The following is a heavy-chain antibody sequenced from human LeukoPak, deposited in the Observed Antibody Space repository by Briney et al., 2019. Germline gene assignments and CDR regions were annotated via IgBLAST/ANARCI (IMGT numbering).Heavy chain of an antibody. V-gene: IGHV3-30*04. D-gene: IGHD6-6*01. CDR2: ISYDGSNK. Sequence: GGSLRLSCAASGFTFSSYAMHWVRQAPGKGLESVAVISYDGSNKYYADSVKGRFTISRDNSKNTLYLQMNSLRAEDTAVYYCARDSVPYSSSPYYFDYWGQGTLVTVSS. CDR3: ARDSVPYSSSPYYFDY. J-gene: IGHJ4*02. CDR1: GFTFSSYA.